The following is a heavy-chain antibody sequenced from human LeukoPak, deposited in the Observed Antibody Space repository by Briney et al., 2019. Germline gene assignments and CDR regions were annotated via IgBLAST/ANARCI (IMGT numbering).Heavy chain of an antibody. Sequence: PSETLSLTCAVSGGSISTYYWSWIRQPPGKGLEWIGYIYYSGNTNYNPSLKSRVTISVDTSKNQFSLRLSPVTAADTAVYYCARFRASGGSTYFDYWGQGTLVTVSS. V-gene: IGHV4-59*01. CDR2: IYYSGNT. J-gene: IGHJ4*02. D-gene: IGHD2-15*01. CDR1: GGSISTYY. CDR3: ARFRASGGSTYFDY.